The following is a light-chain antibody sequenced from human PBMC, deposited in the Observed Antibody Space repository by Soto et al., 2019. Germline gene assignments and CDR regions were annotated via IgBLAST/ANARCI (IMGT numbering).Light chain of an antibody. CDR3: QRHSNWPLAS. J-gene: IGKJ2*01. V-gene: IGKV3-11*01. Sequence: EIVLTQSPATLSLSPGERATLSCRASQSVSSYLAWYQQKPGQAPRLLIYDASNRATGIPARFSGSGSGTDFYLNISSLEPEDFSVYSGQRHSNWPLASFGQGTKLEIK. CDR1: QSVSSY. CDR2: DAS.